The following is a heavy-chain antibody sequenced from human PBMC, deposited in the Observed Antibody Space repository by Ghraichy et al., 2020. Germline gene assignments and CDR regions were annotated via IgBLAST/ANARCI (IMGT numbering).Heavy chain of an antibody. CDR3: AKDIQGAGTCGFDY. CDR1: GFTFDDYT. CDR2: ISWDGGST. V-gene: IGHV3-43*01. Sequence: GESLNISCAASGFTFDDYTMHWVRQAPGKGLEWVSLISWDGGSTYYADSVKGRFTISRDNSKNSLYLQMNSLRTEDTALYYCAKDIQGAGTCGFDYWGQGTLVTVSS. J-gene: IGHJ4*02. D-gene: IGHD6-19*01.